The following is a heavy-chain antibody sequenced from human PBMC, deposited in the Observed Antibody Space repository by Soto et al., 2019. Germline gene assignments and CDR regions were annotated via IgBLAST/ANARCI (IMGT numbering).Heavy chain of an antibody. V-gene: IGHV4-4*02. CDR3: ARARATIAAAAIFDC. CDR2: VYRTGST. Sequence: QVQLQESGPGLVKPSGTLSLTCAVSGGSISTSNWWSWVRQPPGKGLDWIGEVYRTGSTNYNPSLGSRVIVSVAKSKNQFSLKLTSVPAADTAVYYCARARATIAAAAIFDCWGQGTLVTVSS. J-gene: IGHJ4*02. CDR1: GGSISTSNW. D-gene: IGHD6-13*01.